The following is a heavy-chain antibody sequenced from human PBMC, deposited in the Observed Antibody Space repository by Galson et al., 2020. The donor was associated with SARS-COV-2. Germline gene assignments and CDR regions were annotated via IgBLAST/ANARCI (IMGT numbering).Heavy chain of an antibody. CDR1: GFTFNSYG. CDR3: ASLSIAAAGGFYYYYGMDV. CDR2: ISYDGSNK. D-gene: IGHD6-13*01. Sequence: QLGESLKISCAAPGFTFNSYGMHWVRQAPGKGLEWVAVISYDGSNKYYADSVKGRFTISRDNSKNTLYLQMNSLRAEDTAVYYCASLSIAAAGGFYYYYGMDVWGQGTTGTVSS. J-gene: IGHJ6*02. V-gene: IGHV3-30*03.